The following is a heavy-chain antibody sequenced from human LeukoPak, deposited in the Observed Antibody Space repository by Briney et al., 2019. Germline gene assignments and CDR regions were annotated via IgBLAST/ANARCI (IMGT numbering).Heavy chain of an antibody. Sequence: QAGGSLRLSCAASGFTVSSNYMSWVRQAPGKGLEWVSVIYSGGSTYYADSVKGRFTISRDNSKNTLYLQMNSLRAEDTAVYYCARGSSGWPGNWFDPWGQGTLVTVSS. CDR2: IYSGGST. V-gene: IGHV3-53*01. D-gene: IGHD6-19*01. CDR1: GFTVSSNY. J-gene: IGHJ5*02. CDR3: ARGSSGWPGNWFDP.